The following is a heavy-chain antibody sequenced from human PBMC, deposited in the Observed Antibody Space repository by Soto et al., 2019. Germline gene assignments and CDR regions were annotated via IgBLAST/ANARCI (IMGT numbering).Heavy chain of an antibody. Sequence: ASVQVSCKASGYSFTAYYMHWVRQAPGQGLEWVGWISPNTGDTNSAQKFQGRVTMTRDTSISTAFMELSRLTSDDTAVYYWARADEYNIYRPKNYWG. CDR1: GYSFTAYY. CDR2: ISPNTGDT. V-gene: IGHV1-2*02. J-gene: IGHJ4*01. CDR3: ARADEYNIYRPKNY. D-gene: IGHD1-1*01.